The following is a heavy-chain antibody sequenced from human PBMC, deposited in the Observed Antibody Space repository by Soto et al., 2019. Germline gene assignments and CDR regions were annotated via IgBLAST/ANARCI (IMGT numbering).Heavy chain of an antibody. D-gene: IGHD3-16*02. CDR3: AREREGLRDYVWGSYRYASEGMDV. Sequence: SETLSLTCTVSGCSVSSGSYYWSWIRQPPGKGLEWIGYIYYSGSTNYNPSLKSRVTISVDTSKNQFSLKLSSVTAADTAVYNCAREREGLRDYVWGSYRYASEGMDVWGQGTTVTVSS. CDR1: GCSVSSGSYY. CDR2: IYYSGST. V-gene: IGHV4-61*01. J-gene: IGHJ6*02.